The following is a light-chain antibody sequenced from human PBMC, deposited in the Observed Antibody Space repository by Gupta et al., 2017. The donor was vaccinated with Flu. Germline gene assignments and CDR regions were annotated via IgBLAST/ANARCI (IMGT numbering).Light chain of an antibody. J-gene: IGKJ2*01. V-gene: IGKV1-39*01. CDR1: QSISSY. CDR3: QQRNITPHT. Sequence: DIQMTQSPSSLSASVGDRVTITCRASQSISSYLNWYQQKPGKAPKLLIYAASSLQSGVPSRFSGSGSGTDFTLTISRLQPEDFATYYCQQRNITPHTFGQGTKMDIK. CDR2: AAS.